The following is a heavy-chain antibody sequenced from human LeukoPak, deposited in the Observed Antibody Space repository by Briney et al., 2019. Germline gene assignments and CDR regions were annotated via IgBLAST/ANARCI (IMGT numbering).Heavy chain of an antibody. CDR2: IGGSGGST. Sequence: GGSLRLSCATSGFTFSSYAMTWVRQAPGKGLEWVSGIGGSGGSTYYADSVKGRFTISRDNSKNTLYLQMNSLRAEDTAVYYCAKDAAEVESYYYYYMDVWGKGTTVTVSS. CDR1: GFTFSSYA. J-gene: IGHJ6*03. V-gene: IGHV3-23*01. CDR3: AKDAAEVESYYYYYMDV.